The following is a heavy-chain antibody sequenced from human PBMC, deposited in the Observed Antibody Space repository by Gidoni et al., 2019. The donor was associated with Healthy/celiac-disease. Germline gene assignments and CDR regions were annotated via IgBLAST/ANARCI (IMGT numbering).Heavy chain of an antibody. CDR1: GFTFDDYA. CDR2: ISGDGGST. D-gene: IGHD3-3*01. Sequence: EVQLVESGGGVVQPGGSLRLSCAASGFTFDDYAMHGVRQAPGKGLEWVSLISGDGGSTYYADSVKGRFTISRDNSKNSLYLQMNSLRTEDTALYYCAKDTSNDFWSGYYAPGGMDVWGQGTTVTVSS. CDR3: AKDTSNDFWSGYYAPGGMDV. V-gene: IGHV3-43*02. J-gene: IGHJ6*02.